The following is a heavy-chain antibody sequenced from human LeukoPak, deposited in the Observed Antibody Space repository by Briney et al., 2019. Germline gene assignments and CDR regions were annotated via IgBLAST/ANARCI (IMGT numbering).Heavy chain of an antibody. V-gene: IGHV4-4*07. CDR1: GGSISSYY. CDR3: ARYVRDPVVPAANWFDP. CDR2: IYTSGST. Sequence: SETLSLTCTVSGGSISSYYWSWIRQPAGKGLEWIGRIYTSGSTNYNPSLKSRVTMSVDTSKNQFSLKLSSVTAADTAVYYCARYVRDPVVPAANWFDPWGQGTLVTVSS. J-gene: IGHJ5*02. D-gene: IGHD2-2*01.